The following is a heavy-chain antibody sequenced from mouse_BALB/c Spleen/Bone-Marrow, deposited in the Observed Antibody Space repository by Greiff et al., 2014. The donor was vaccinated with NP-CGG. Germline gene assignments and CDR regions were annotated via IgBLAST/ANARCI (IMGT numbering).Heavy chain of an antibody. CDR3: ARRDGSYFDY. D-gene: IGHD3-3*01. CDR2: INPGSVGT. J-gene: IGHJ2*01. V-gene: IGHV1-54*01. CDR1: GYALTNYL. Sequence: QVQLKESGAELVRPGTSVKVSCKASGYALTNYLIEWVKQRPGQGLEWIGMINPGSVGTNYNEKFKGKATLTADKSSSTAYMQLSSLTSDDSAVYFCARRDGSYFDYWGQGTTLTVSS.